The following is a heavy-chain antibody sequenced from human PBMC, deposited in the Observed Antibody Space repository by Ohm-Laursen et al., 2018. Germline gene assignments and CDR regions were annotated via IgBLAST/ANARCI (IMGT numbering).Heavy chain of an antibody. CDR3: ARDLAPYAGAFSAIQHYPYGLDV. Sequence: ASVKVSCKASGYTFTDYYMHWVRQAPGQGLEWMGWVNPSGGGTNYAPSYQGRVSMTSDTSITTAYMDLNSLRFDDAAVYFCARDLAPYAGAFSAIQHYPYGLDVWGQGTTVTVSS. CDR1: GYTFTDYY. D-gene: IGHD2-2*01. V-gene: IGHV1-2*02. CDR2: VNPSGGGT. J-gene: IGHJ6*02.